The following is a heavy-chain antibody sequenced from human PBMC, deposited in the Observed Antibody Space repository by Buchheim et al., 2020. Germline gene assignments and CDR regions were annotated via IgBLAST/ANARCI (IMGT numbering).Heavy chain of an antibody. CDR1: GFTVTSKY. Sequence: EVQLVESGGVLVQPGGSLRLSCAASGFTVTSKYMGWVRQAPGKGLEWVSVIYSEGSGGSTYYADSVRGRFTISRDHSTNTLSLQMNSLRAEDTAVYFCSKDRPATVTTQYYYFPGVDVWCQGTT. V-gene: IGHV3-66*01. CDR2: IYSEGSGGST. D-gene: IGHD4-17*01. J-gene: IGHJ6*02. CDR3: SKDRPATVTTQYYYFPGVDV.